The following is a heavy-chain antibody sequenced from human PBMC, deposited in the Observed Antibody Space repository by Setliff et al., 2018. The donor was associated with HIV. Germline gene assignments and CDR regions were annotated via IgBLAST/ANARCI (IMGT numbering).Heavy chain of an antibody. Sequence: ASVKVSCKAPGGTDGSYAFSWVRQAPGQGLEWMGRVLPLFGTVSYAQKFQGRVTITADKATSTVYMEVSSLRSEDTAVYYCARGPERYSSDSNGYYYDYWGQGTLVTVSS. J-gene: IGHJ4*02. CDR3: ARGPERYSSDSNGYYYDY. CDR2: VLPLFGTV. CDR1: GGTDGSYA. D-gene: IGHD3-22*01. V-gene: IGHV1-69*06.